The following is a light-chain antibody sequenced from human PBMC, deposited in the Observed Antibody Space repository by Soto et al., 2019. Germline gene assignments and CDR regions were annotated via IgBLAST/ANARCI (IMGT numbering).Light chain of an antibody. V-gene: IGKV3-20*01. CDR3: QQYGSSPLT. CDR2: DAS. J-gene: IGKJ4*01. CDR1: QSVSSSY. Sequence: EIVLTQSPGTLSLSPGEGATLSCRASQSVSSSYIVWHQQKPGQAPRLLIYDASSRATGIPDRFSGSGSGTDFTLTISRLEPEDFAVYYCQQYGSSPLTFGGGTKVEIK.